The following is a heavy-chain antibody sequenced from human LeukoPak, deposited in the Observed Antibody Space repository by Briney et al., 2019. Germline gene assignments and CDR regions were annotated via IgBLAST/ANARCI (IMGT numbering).Heavy chain of an antibody. J-gene: IGHJ3*02. CDR3: TTTDASDM. V-gene: IGHV3-15*01. Sequence: PGGSLRLSCAASGFTFSNAWMNWVRQAPGKGLEWVGRIKNKIASGTTDYAEPLRGRFTISRDESKNTLFLQMNSLKTEDTAMYYCTTTDASDMWGEGSFVTVSS. CDR2: IKNKIASGTT. CDR1: GFTFSNAW.